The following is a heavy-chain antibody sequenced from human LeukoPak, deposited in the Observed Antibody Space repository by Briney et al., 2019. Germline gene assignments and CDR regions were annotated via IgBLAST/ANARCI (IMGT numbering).Heavy chain of an antibody. CDR1: GFTVSSNY. D-gene: IGHD6-19*01. J-gene: IGHJ4*02. V-gene: IGHV3-53*01. CDR3: ASSGIAVAVYY. Sequence: PGGSLRLSCAASGFTVSSNYISWVRQAPGKGREWVSVIYSGGSTYYADSVKGRFTISRDNSKNTLYLQMNSLRAEDTSVYYCASSGIAVAVYYRGQVTLVTFSS. CDR2: IYSGGST.